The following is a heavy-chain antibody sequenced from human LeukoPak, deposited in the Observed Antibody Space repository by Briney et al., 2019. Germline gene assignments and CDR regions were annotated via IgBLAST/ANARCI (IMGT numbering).Heavy chain of an antibody. CDR2: ISNEGSTK. D-gene: IGHD6-19*01. CDR1: GFTFSSYG. Sequence: GRSLRLSCAASGFTFSSYGMHRVRQAPGKGLEWVAVISNEGSTKYYVDSVKGRFTIPRDNSKNTLYLQMISLRAEDTAVYYCAKYLDGSGFVDYWGQGTLVTVSS. V-gene: IGHV3-30*18. J-gene: IGHJ4*02. CDR3: AKYLDGSGFVDY.